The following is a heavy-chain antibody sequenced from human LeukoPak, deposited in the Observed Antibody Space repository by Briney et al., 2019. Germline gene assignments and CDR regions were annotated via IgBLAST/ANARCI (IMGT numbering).Heavy chain of an antibody. D-gene: IGHD5-24*01. CDR3: ARDHGENAFDI. J-gene: IGHJ3*02. Sequence: SETLSLTCTVSGSSISSYYWSWIRQPPGKGLEWIGYIYYSGSTNYNPSLKSRVTISVDTSKNQFSLKLSSVTAADTAVYYCARDHGENAFDIWGQGTMVTVSS. CDR1: GSSISSYY. CDR2: IYYSGST. V-gene: IGHV4-59*01.